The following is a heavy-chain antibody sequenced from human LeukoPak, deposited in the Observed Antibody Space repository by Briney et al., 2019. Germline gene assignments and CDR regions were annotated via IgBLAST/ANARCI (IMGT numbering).Heavy chain of an antibody. CDR2: IFQSGSP. Sequence: SETLSLTCAVSGGAISSGGYSWSWVRQPPGRGLEWVGYIFQSGSPSYNPSLRSRVTISVDTSRNHFSLELISVTAPDTAMYYCARDRAGLGLLDFWGQGTMVTVSS. V-gene: IGHV4-30-2*01. J-gene: IGHJ3*01. CDR3: ARDRAGLGLLDF. D-gene: IGHD1-26*01. CDR1: GGAISSGGYS.